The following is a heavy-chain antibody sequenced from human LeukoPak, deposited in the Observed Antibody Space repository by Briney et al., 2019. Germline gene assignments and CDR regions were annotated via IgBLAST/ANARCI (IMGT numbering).Heavy chain of an antibody. CDR1: GYTFTSYA. CDR2: INAGNGNT. CDR3: AVEVLLKARGAFDI. Sequence: GASVKVSCKASGYTFTSYAMHWVRQAPGQRLEWMGWINAGNGNTKYSQKFQGRVTITSDTSVSTAYMELSSLRSEDTAVYYCAVEVLLKARGAFDIWGQGTMVTVSS. V-gene: IGHV1-3*01. D-gene: IGHD3-10*01. J-gene: IGHJ3*02.